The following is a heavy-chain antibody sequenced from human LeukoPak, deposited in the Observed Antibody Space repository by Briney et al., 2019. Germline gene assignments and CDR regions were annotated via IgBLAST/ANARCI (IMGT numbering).Heavy chain of an antibody. CDR1: GFTFSDHY. CDR3: TRDPRLSLY. Sequence: GGSLRLSCAAPGFTFSDHYMSWIRQAPGKGLEWLSYIGGSGSNIQYADSVKGRFTISRDNRKNVLYLQMNSLRDEDTAVYYCTRDPRLSLYWGQGTLVTVSS. V-gene: IGHV3-11*01. D-gene: IGHD2-21*01. J-gene: IGHJ4*02. CDR2: IGGSGSNI.